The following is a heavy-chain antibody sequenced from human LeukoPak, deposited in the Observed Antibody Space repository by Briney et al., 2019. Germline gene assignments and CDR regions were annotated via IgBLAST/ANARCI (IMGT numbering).Heavy chain of an antibody. CDR3: ARAAYDIVVVPAATNYYYYYGMDV. V-gene: IGHV1-2*02. CDR1: GYTFTGHY. D-gene: IGHD2-2*01. CDR2: INPNSGGT. J-gene: IGHJ6*02. Sequence: GASVKVSCKASGYTFTGHYMHWVRQAPGQGLEWMGWINPNSGGTNYAQKFQGRVTMTRDTSISTAYMELSRLRSDDTAVYYCARAAYDIVVVPAATNYYYYYGMDVWGQGTTVTVSS.